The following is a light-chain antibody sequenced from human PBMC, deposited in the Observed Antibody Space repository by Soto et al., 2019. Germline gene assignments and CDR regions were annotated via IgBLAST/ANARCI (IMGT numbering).Light chain of an antibody. CDR3: QQYNSFSYT. V-gene: IGKV1-5*01. CDR2: HAS. CDR1: QCISSW. Sequence: DIQMTQSPSTLSASVGDRVTITCRASQCISSWLAWYQQKPGKAPNLLIYHASSLESGVPSRFSGSGSGTEFTLTISSLQPDDFATYYCQQYNSFSYTFGQGTKLEIK. J-gene: IGKJ2*01.